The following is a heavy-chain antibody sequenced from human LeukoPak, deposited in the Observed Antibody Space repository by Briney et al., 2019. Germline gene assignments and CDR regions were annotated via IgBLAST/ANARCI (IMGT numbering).Heavy chain of an antibody. Sequence: SETLSLTCTVSGGSISSYYWSWIRQPPGKGLEWIGYIYYSGSTNYNPSLKSRVTISVDTSKNQFSLKLSSVTAADTAVYYCAKGSYQWLVLPYFDYWGQGTLVTVSS. CDR3: AKGSYQWLVLPYFDY. J-gene: IGHJ4*02. D-gene: IGHD6-19*01. CDR2: IYYSGST. V-gene: IGHV4-59*01. CDR1: GGSISSYY.